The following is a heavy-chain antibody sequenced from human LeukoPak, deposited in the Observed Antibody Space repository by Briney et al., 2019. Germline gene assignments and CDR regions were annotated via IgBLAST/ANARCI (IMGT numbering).Heavy chain of an antibody. Sequence: VASVNVSCKASGGTFSSYAISWVRQAPGQGLEWMGGIIPIFGTANYTQKFQGRVTITADESTSTAYMELSSLRSEDTAVYYCARDSRLYCGGDCYSAGLDYWGQGTLVTVSS. CDR1: GGTFSSYA. CDR2: IIPIFGTA. CDR3: ARDSRLYCGGDCYSAGLDY. D-gene: IGHD2-21*02. J-gene: IGHJ4*02. V-gene: IGHV1-69*13.